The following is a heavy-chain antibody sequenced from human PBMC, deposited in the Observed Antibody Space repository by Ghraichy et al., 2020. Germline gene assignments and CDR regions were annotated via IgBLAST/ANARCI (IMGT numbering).Heavy chain of an antibody. CDR1: GFTFSSYW. V-gene: IGHV3-7*03. D-gene: IGHD6-25*01. CDR3: ARDLRGYRSGAYAFDI. J-gene: IGHJ3*02. CDR2: IKQDGSEK. Sequence: GGSLRLSCAASGFTFSSYWMSWVRQAPGKGLEWVANIKQDGSEKYYVDSVKGRFTISRDNAKNSLYLQMNSLRAEDTAVYYCARDLRGYRSGAYAFDIWGQGTMVTVSS.